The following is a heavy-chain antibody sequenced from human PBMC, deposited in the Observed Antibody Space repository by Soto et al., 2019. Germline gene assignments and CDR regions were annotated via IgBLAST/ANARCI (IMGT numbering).Heavy chain of an antibody. CDR1: GGTFSSYA. D-gene: IGHD3-22*01. V-gene: IGHV1-69*13. CDR3: ARSYYYDSKIDY. J-gene: IGHJ4*02. CDR2: IIPIFGTA. Sequence: SVKVSCKASGGTFSSYAISWVRQAPGQGLEWMGGIIPIFGTANYAQKFQGRVTITADESTSTAYMELSSLRSEDTAVYYCARSYYYDSKIDYWRQGTLVTVSS.